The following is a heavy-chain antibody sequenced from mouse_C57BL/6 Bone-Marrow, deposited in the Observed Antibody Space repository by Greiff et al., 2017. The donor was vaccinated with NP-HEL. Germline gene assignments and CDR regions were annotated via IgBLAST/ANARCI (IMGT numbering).Heavy chain of an antibody. J-gene: IGHJ2*01. Sequence: QVHVKQSGAELARPGASVKLSCKASGYTFTSYGISWVKQRTGQGLEWIGEIYPRSGNTYYNEKFKGKATLTADKSSSTAYMELRSLTSGDSAVYFCAREGNWPYIDYWGQGTTLTVSS. V-gene: IGHV1-81*01. D-gene: IGHD4-1*01. CDR3: AREGNWPYIDY. CDR2: IYPRSGNT. CDR1: GYTFTSYG.